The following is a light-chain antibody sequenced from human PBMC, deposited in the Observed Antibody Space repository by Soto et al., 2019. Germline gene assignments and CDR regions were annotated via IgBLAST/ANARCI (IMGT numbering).Light chain of an antibody. V-gene: IGKV3-20*01. J-gene: IGKJ1*01. CDR3: QQYGSSPSWT. Sequence: EIVLTQSPGTLSLSPGERATRSCRASQSVSSSYLAWYQQKPGQAPRLLIYGASGRATGIPDRFSGSGSGTDFTLTISRLEPEDFAVYYCQQYGSSPSWTVGQGTKVEIK. CDR1: QSVSSSY. CDR2: GAS.